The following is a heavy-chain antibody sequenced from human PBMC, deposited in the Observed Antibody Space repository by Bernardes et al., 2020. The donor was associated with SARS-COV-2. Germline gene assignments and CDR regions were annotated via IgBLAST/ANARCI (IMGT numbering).Heavy chain of an antibody. CDR1: GFTFDDYA. V-gene: IGHV3-9*01. D-gene: IGHD4-17*01. CDR2: ISWNSGSI. Sequence: SLRLSCAASGFTFDDYAMHWVRQAPGKGLEWVSGISWNSGSIGYADSVKGRFTISRDNAKNSLYLQMNSLRAEDTALYYCAKDLSLTTLAFDIWGQGTMVTVSS. J-gene: IGHJ3*02. CDR3: AKDLSLTTLAFDI.